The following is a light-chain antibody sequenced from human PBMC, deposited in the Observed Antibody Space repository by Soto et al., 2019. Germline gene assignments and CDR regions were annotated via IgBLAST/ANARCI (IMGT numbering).Light chain of an antibody. V-gene: IGKV3-15*01. J-gene: IGKJ5*01. Sequence: EIVMTQSPVTLSVSPGERATLSCRAGQGVTTNFAWYQQKSGQSPRLLIYDVSIRATGVPARFSGTGSETDFTLTISGLQSEDSAVYFCQQYNNWPFSFGQGTRLEI. CDR3: QQYNNWPFS. CDR1: QGVTTN. CDR2: DVS.